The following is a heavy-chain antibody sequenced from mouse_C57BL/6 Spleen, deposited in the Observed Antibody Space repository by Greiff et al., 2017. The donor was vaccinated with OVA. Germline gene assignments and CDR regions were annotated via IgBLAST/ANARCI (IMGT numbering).Heavy chain of an antibody. Sequence: QVQLKQPGAELVRPGSSVKLSCKASGYTFTSYWMDWVKQRPGQGLEWIGNIYPSDSETHYNQKFKDKATLTVDKSSSTAYMQLNSLTSEDSAVYYCARTEAQAYYFDYWGQGTTLTVSS. J-gene: IGHJ2*01. V-gene: IGHV1-61*01. CDR1: GYTFTSYW. D-gene: IGHD3-2*02. CDR3: ARTEAQAYYFDY. CDR2: IYPSDSET.